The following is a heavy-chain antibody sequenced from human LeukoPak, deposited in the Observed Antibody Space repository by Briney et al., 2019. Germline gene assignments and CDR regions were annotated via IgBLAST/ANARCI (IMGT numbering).Heavy chain of an antibody. CDR1: GGSISSSSYY. D-gene: IGHD2-21*01. CDR3: ARNGARLANFDY. CDR2: IYYSGST. J-gene: IGHJ4*02. Sequence: SETLSLTCTVSGGSISSSSYYWGWIRQPPGKGLEWVGSIYYSGSTYYNPSLKSRVTISVDTSKNQFSLKLSSVTAVDTAVYYCARNGARLANFDYWGQGTLVTVSS. V-gene: IGHV4-39*07.